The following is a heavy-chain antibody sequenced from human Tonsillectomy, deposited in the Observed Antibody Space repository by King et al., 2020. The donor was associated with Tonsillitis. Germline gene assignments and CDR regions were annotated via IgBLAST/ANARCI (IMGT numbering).Heavy chain of an antibody. D-gene: IGHD3-3*01. CDR3: ARGILEWLLIEDYYMAV. CDR1: GFTFSSYA. Sequence: VQLVESGGGVVQPGRSLRLSCAASGFTFSSYAMHWVRQAPGKGLEWVAVISYDGSNKYYADSVKGRFTISRDNSKNTLYLQMNSLRAEDTAVYYCARGILEWLLIEDYYMAVWGKGTTVTVSS. CDR2: ISYDGSNK. V-gene: IGHV3-30-3*01. J-gene: IGHJ6*03.